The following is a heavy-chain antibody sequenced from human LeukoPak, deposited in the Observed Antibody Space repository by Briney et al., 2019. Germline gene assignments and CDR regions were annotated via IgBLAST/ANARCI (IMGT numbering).Heavy chain of an antibody. Sequence: SVKVSCKASGGTFSSYAISWVRQAPGQGLEWMGGIIPIFDTATYAQKFQGRVTITADESTSTVYMELSSLRSEDTAMYFCARAGPEADDYGDYRYYYYMDVWGKGTTVSISS. V-gene: IGHV1-69*13. CDR2: IIPIFDTA. CDR3: ARAGPEADDYGDYRYYYYMDV. D-gene: IGHD4-17*01. J-gene: IGHJ6*03. CDR1: GGTFSSYA.